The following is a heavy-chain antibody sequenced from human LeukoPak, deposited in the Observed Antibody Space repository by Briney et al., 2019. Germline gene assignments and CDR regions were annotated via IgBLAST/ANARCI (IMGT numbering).Heavy chain of an antibody. J-gene: IGHJ5*02. CDR1: GYTFTSYG. CDR3: ARERVPPGYSSSWP. V-gene: IGHV1-18*01. Sequence: ASVKVSCKASGYTFTSYGISWVRQAPGQGLEWMGWISAYNGNTNYAQKLQGRVTMTTDTSTSTAYMELRSLRSDDTAVYYCARERVPPGYSSSWPWGQGTLVTVSS. CDR2: ISAYNGNT. D-gene: IGHD6-13*01.